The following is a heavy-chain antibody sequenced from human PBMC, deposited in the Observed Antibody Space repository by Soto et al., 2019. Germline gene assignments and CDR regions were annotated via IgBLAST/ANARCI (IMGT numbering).Heavy chain of an antibody. J-gene: IGHJ6*01. CDR2: INSDGSLT. CDR3: ARDSSYALDD. CDR1: GFTFRNSW. V-gene: IGHV3-74*01. Sequence: EVQLVESGGGLVQPGGSLRLSCAASGFTFRNSWMHWGRQAPGTGLVWVSHINSDGSLTTYAYSVKGRFTISRDNAKNTLYLQMNRLRAEDTAVYFCARDSSYALDDWGQGTTVSVSS. D-gene: IGHD3-16*01.